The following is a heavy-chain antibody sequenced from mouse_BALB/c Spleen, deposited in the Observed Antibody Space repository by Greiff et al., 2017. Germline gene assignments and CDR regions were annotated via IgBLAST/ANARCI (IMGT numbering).Heavy chain of an antibody. V-gene: IGHV6-6*02. Sequence: EVKVEESGGGLVQPGGSMKLSCVASGFTFSNYWMNWVRQSPEKGLEWVAEIRLKSNNYATHYAESVKGRFTISRDDSKSSVYLQMNNLRAEDTGIYYCTRGYRYDAMDYWGQGTSVTVSS. CDR1: GFTFSNYW. CDR3: TRGYRYDAMDY. CDR2: IRLKSNNYAT. J-gene: IGHJ4*01. D-gene: IGHD2-14*01.